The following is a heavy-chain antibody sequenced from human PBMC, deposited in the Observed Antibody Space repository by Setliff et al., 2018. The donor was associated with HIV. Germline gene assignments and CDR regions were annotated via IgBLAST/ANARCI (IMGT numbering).Heavy chain of an antibody. CDR1: GASFVGDNH. V-gene: IGHV4-30-4*01. CDR2: FMYTDIHYVNYLN. J-gene: IGHJ4*02. D-gene: IGHD2-21*02. Sequence: SETLSLTCAVSGASFVGDNHWSWIRQTPERGLEWIAYFMYTDIHYVNYLNYRNPSLASRLSISVDKSKNQFSLTLSSVTAADTAVYYCARSRSDWYNVRPYYFDLWGQGTPVTVSS. CDR3: ARSRSDWYNVRPYYFDL.